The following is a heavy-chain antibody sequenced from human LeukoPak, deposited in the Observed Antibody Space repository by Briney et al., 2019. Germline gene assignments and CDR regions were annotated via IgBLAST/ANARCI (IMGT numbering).Heavy chain of an antibody. CDR3: ARDSPELNWFDP. CDR1: GYTFTGYY. Sequence: ASVKVSCKASGYTFTGYYIHWVRQAPGQGLEWMGWINPNSGGTNFAQKFQGRVTITRDTSISTAYMELSRLRPDDTAVYYCARDSPELNWFDPWGQGTLVTVSS. D-gene: IGHD1-14*01. J-gene: IGHJ5*02. CDR2: INPNSGGT. V-gene: IGHV1-2*02.